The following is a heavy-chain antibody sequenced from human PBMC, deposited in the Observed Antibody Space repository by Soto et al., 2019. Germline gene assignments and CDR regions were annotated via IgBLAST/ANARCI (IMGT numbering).Heavy chain of an antibody. D-gene: IGHD5-12*01. CDR3: TRGTGYDYPY. CDR2: INSDGSST. V-gene: IGHV3-74*01. CDR1: GLPFSSYG. J-gene: IGHJ4*02. Sequence: GGSLRLSCVGAGLPFSSYGMHLVRQAPGKGLVWVSRINSDGSSTNYADSVKGRFTISRDNAKNTLYLQMNSLRAEDTAVYYCTRGTGYDYPYWGQGALVTVSS.